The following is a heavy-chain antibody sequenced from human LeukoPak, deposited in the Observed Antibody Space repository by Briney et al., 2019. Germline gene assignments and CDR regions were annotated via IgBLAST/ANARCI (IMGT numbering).Heavy chain of an antibody. CDR1: GYTFTSYA. V-gene: IGHV1-18*01. J-gene: IGHJ3*02. D-gene: IGHD5-24*01. CDR2: ISAYNGNT. Sequence: ASVKVSCKASGYTFTSYAISWVRQAPGQGLEWMGWISAYNGNTNYAQKLQGRVTMTTDTSTSTAYMELRSLRSDDTAVYYCARDWPSSLRRIYEMATASLAFDIWGQGTMVTVSS. CDR3: ARDWPSSLRRIYEMATASLAFDI.